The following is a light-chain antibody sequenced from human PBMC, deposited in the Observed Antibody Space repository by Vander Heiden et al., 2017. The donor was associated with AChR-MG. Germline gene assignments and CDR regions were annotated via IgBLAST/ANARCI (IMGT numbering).Light chain of an antibody. Sequence: IQLTQSPSSLSASVGDRVTITRRASQSISNYLHWYQQKPGKAPKLLIYTASSLHSGVPARFSGSGSGTDFTLTISSLEPEDFATYSCQQRYTYPCTFGQGTKVESK. V-gene: IGKV1-39*01. CDR2: TAS. J-gene: IGKJ1*01. CDR1: QSISNY. CDR3: QQRYTYPCT.